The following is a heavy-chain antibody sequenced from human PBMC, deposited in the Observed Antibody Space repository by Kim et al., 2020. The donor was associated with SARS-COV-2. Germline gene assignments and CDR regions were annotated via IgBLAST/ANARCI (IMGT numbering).Heavy chain of an antibody. CDR2: IYPGDSDT. D-gene: IGHD3-22*01. CDR1: GYSFTSYW. Sequence: GESLKISCKGSGYSFTSYWIGWVRQMPGKGLEWMGIIYPGDSDTRYSPSFQGQVTISADKSISTAYLQWSSLKASDTAMYYCARSSTYYYDSSGYYPDYWGQGTLVTVSS. J-gene: IGHJ4*02. CDR3: ARSSTYYYDSSGYYPDY. V-gene: IGHV5-51*01.